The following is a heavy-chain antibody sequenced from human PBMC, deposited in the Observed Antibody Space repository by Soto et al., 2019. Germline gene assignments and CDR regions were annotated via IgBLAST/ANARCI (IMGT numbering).Heavy chain of an antibody. V-gene: IGHV5-51*03. J-gene: IGHJ3*02. Sequence: EVQLVQSGAEVRRPGESLKISCQASGYPFSTYWIGWVRQVPGKGLEWLGIIYPDDSDTRYSPSFQGQVTMSVDKSITTASLQWSSLRASDTAVYYGARRGAVVIGAPRCPYEGFDIWGQGALVTVSS. CDR2: IYPDDSDT. CDR1: GYPFSTYW. D-gene: IGHD2-21*01. CDR3: ARRGAVVIGAPRCPYEGFDI.